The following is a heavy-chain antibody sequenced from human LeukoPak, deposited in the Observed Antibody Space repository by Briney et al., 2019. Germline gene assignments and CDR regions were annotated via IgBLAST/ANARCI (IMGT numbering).Heavy chain of an antibody. CDR2: ISGSGGST. V-gene: IGHV3-23*01. J-gene: IGHJ4*02. CDR3: ARDPGLGYRSGWYQDYFDY. D-gene: IGHD6-19*01. CDR1: GFTFSSYA. Sequence: GGSLRLSCAASGFTFSSYAMSWVRQAPGKGLEWVSAISGSGGSTYYADSVKGRFTISRDNSRNTLSLQMNSLRGDDTAVFYCARDPGLGYRSGWYQDYFDYWGQGALVTVSS.